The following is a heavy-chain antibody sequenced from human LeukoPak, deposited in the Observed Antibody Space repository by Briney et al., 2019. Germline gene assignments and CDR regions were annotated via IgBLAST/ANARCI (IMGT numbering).Heavy chain of an antibody. Sequence: GRSLRLSCAASGFTFSSYGMHWVRQAPGKGLEWVAVIWYDGSNKYYADSVKGRFTISRDNSKNTLYLQMNSLRAEDTAVYYCARDRGSTMVRREIGFFDYWGQGTLVTVSS. CDR2: IWYDGSNK. D-gene: IGHD3-10*01. V-gene: IGHV3-33*01. CDR1: GFTFSSYG. J-gene: IGHJ4*02. CDR3: ARDRGSTMVRREIGFFDY.